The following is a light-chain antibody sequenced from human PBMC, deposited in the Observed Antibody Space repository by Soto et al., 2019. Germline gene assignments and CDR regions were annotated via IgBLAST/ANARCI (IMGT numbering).Light chain of an antibody. Sequence: ETVLTQSPGTLYFSPGERATLSCRASQSVGNSHVAWYQQRRGLPPRLLIYGASNRATGIPDRFSGSGSGADFTLTISRLEPEDFAVSFCQQYGNSPPGTFGQGTRL. J-gene: IGKJ5*01. CDR3: QQYGNSPPGT. CDR2: GAS. V-gene: IGKV3-20*01. CDR1: QSVGNSH.